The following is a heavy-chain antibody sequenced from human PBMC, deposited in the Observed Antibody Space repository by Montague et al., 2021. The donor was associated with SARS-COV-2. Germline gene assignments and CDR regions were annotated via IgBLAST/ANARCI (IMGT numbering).Heavy chain of an antibody. CDR2: IDWDDDK. Sequence: PALMKPTQTLTLTCTFSGFSLSTSGMCVSWIRQPPGKALEWLARIDWDDDKYYSTSLKTRLTISKDTSKNQVVLTMTNMDPVDTATYYCARGYYDILTGYLDAFDIWGRGTMVTVSS. CDR3: ARGYYDILTGYLDAFDI. D-gene: IGHD3-9*01. CDR1: GFSLSTSGMC. V-gene: IGHV2-70*11. J-gene: IGHJ3*02.